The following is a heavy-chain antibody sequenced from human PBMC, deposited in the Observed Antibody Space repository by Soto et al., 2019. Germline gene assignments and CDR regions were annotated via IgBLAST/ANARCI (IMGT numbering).Heavy chain of an antibody. CDR1: GFTFSSYG. D-gene: IGHD7-27*01. CDR2: IWYDGSNK. CDR3: ARETGGPLYGMDV. V-gene: IGHV3-33*01. Sequence: QVQLVESGGGVVQPGRSLRLSCAVSGFTFSSYGMHWVRQAPGKGLEWVAVIWYDGSNKYYADSVKGRFTISRDDSKNMLYLQLNSLGAEDTAVYYCARETGGPLYGMDVWGQGTTVTVSS. J-gene: IGHJ6*02.